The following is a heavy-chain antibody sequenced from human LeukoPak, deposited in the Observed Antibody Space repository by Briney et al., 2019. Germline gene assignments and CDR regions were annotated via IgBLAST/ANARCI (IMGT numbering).Heavy chain of an antibody. CDR2: IYHTGST. CDR3: ARTGPTDAIYIAAAATGIGGFDP. D-gene: IGHD6-13*01. CDR1: GGSISSGGYY. Sequence: SETLSLTCTVSGGSISSGGYYWSWIRQPPGKGLEWIGYIYHTGSTYYNPSLKSRVTISLDRSKNQFSLKLSSVTAADTAVYYCARTGPTDAIYIAAAATGIGGFDPWGQGTLVTVSS. J-gene: IGHJ5*02. V-gene: IGHV4-30-2*01.